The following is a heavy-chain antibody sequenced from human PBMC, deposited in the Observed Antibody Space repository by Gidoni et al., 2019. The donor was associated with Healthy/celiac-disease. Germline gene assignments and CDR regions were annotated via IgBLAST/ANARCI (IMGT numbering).Heavy chain of an antibody. V-gene: IGHV1-18*01. CDR2: ISAYNGNT. Sequence: QVQLVQSGAEVQKPGASVKISCNASGYTFTSYGISWVRQAPGQGLEWMGWISAYNGNTNYAQKLQGRGTMTTDTSTSTAYMELRSLRSDDTAVYYCARDPYGSGSYYNGRMDVWGKGTTVTVSS. CDR3: ARDPYGSGSYYNGRMDV. J-gene: IGHJ6*03. D-gene: IGHD3-10*01. CDR1: GYTFTSYG.